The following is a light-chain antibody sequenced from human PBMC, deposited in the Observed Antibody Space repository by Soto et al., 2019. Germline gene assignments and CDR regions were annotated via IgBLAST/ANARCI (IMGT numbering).Light chain of an antibody. CDR3: SSYTSSSTYG. CDR1: SSDVGGYDY. CDR2: DVS. J-gene: IGLJ1*01. V-gene: IGLV2-14*03. Sequence: QSVLTQPASVSGSPGQSIAISCTGTSSDVGGYDYVSWYQQHPGKAPKLMIYDVSNRPSGVSNRFSGSMSDNTASLSISVLQAEDEADYYCSSYTSSSTYGFGTGTKVTVL.